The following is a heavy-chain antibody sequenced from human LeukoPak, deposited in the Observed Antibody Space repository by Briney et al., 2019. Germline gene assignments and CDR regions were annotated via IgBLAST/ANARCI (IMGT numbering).Heavy chain of an antibody. Sequence: SQTLSLTCAVSGGSISSGGYSWSWIRQPPGKGLEWIGYIYHSGSTYYNPSLKSRVTISVDRSKNQFSLKLSSVTAADTAVYYCVRLRGYSGSIDYWGQGTLVTVSS. CDR1: GGSISSGGYS. J-gene: IGHJ4*02. CDR2: IYHSGST. V-gene: IGHV4-30-2*01. CDR3: VRLRGYSGSIDY. D-gene: IGHD5-18*01.